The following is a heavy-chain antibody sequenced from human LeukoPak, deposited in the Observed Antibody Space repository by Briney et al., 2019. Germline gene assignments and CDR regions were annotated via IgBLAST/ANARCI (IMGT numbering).Heavy chain of an antibody. CDR2: ISYDGSNK. CDR3: ARDSHDYGDYGGDFDY. D-gene: IGHD4-17*01. Sequence: GRSLRLSCAASGFTFSSYAMHWVRQAPGKGLEWVAVISYDGSNKYYADSVKGRFTISRDNSKNTLYLQMNSLRSEDTAVYYCARDSHDYGDYGGDFDYWGQGTLVTVSS. J-gene: IGHJ4*02. V-gene: IGHV3-30-3*01. CDR1: GFTFSSYA.